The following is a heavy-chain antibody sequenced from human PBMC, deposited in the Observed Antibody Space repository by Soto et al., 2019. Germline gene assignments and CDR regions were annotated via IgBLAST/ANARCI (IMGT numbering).Heavy chain of an antibody. J-gene: IGHJ4*02. Sequence: XGSLKLSCSASGFTFSSYEMNWVRQAPGKGLEWVSYISSSGSTIYYADSVKGRFTISRDNAKNSLYLQMNSLRAEDTAVYYCAREREVRGTLDYRGQGTLLTV. CDR3: AREREVRGTLDY. CDR1: GFTFSSYE. D-gene: IGHD3-10*01. V-gene: IGHV3-48*03. CDR2: ISSSGSTI.